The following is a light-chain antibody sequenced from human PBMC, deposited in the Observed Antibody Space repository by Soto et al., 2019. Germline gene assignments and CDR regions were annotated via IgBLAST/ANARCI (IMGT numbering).Light chain of an antibody. CDR1: SEDVGAYDS. Sequence: QSVLAQPASVSGSPGQSITISCTGTSEDVGAYDSVSWYQQLPHKSPQVILYKGTQRPSGVSSRFSASTSGNAASLTISGLQADVEADYFCCSSAPESTYVFGTGTKVTVL. J-gene: IGLJ1*01. CDR2: KGT. V-gene: IGLV2-23*01. CDR3: CSSAPESTYV.